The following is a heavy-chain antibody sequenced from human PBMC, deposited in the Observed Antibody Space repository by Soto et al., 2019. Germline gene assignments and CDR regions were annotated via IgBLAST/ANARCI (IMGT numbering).Heavy chain of an antibody. CDR1: GGSVSSGSYY. V-gene: IGHV4-61*01. CDR3: ARDRIVGATQYFDY. Sequence: LSLTCTVSGGSVSSGSYYWSWIRQPPGKGLEWIGYIYYSGSTNYNPSLKSRVTMSVDTSKNQFSLKLSSVTAADTAVYYCARDRIVGATQYFDYWGQGTLVTVSS. J-gene: IGHJ4*02. CDR2: IYYSGST. D-gene: IGHD1-26*01.